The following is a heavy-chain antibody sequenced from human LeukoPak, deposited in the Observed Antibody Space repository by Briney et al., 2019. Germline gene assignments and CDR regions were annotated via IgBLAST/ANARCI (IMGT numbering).Heavy chain of an antibody. CDR3: ARGKAAAASTLPFDP. J-gene: IGHJ5*02. CDR2: IYYSGST. CDR1: GGSINYYY. D-gene: IGHD6-13*01. V-gene: IGHV4-59*01. Sequence: SETLSLTCTVSGGSINYYYWNWIRQPPGKGLEWIGHIYYSGSTNYNSSLKSRVTISVDTSRNQFSLNLSSLTAADTAVYYCARGKAAAASTLPFDPWGQGTLVTVSS.